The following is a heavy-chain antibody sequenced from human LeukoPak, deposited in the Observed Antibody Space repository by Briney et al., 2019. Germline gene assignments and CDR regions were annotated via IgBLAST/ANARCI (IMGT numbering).Heavy chain of an antibody. D-gene: IGHD1-26*01. V-gene: IGHV3-43*02. Sequence: PGGSLRLSCAASGFTLEDYAMHWLRQTPGKGLEWVSLINGDGDITYYVDSVKGRFTISRDNSKNSLHLQMNSLRAEDTALYYCAKGVGGGSYGGSFDSWGQGTLVTVSS. CDR3: AKGVGGGSYGGSFDS. CDR1: GFTLEDYA. CDR2: INGDGDIT. J-gene: IGHJ4*02.